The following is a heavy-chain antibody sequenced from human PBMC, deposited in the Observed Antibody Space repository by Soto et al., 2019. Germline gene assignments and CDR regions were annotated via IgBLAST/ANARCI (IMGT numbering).Heavy chain of an antibody. CDR3: ARVIKILTGPIDY. CDR1: GGSFSGYY. V-gene: IGHV4-34*01. Sequence: PSETLSLTCAVYGGSFSGYYWSWIRQPPGKGLEWIGEINHSGSTNYNPSLKSRVTISVDTSKNQFSLKLSSVTAADTAVYYCARVIKILTGPIDYWGQGTLVTVSS. CDR2: INHSGST. J-gene: IGHJ4*02. D-gene: IGHD3-9*01.